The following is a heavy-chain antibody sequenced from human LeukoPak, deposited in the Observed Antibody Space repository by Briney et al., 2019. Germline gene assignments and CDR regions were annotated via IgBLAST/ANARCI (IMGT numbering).Heavy chain of an antibody. J-gene: IGHJ5*02. CDR3: ARDVVAATYNWFDP. Sequence: GGSLRLSCAASGLTFSSYSMTWVRQAPGKGLEWVSSISSSSSYIYYADSVKGRFTISRDNAKNSPYLQMNSLRAEDTAVYYCARDVVAATYNWFDPWGQGTLVTVSS. D-gene: IGHD2-15*01. CDR2: ISSSSSYI. V-gene: IGHV3-21*01. CDR1: GLTFSSYS.